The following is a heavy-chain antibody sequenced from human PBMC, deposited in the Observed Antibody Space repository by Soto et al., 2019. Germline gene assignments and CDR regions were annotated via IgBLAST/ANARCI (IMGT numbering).Heavy chain of an antibody. V-gene: IGHV1-18*01. CDR3: ARALIVATNNWFDP. D-gene: IGHD5-12*01. CDR1: GYTFTSYG. J-gene: IGHJ5*02. Sequence: ASVKVSCKASGYTFTSYGISWVRQAPGQGLEWMGWISAYNGNTNYAQKLQGRVTMTTDTSTSTAYMELRSLRSDDTAVYCCARALIVATNNWFDPWGQGTLVTVSS. CDR2: ISAYNGNT.